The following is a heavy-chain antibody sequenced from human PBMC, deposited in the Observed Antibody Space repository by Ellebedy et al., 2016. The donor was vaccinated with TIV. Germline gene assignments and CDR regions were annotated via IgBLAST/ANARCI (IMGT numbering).Heavy chain of an antibody. D-gene: IGHD1-26*01. CDR2: ISDDGSNK. CDR3: AKIRAQWEPLDY. CDR1: ALTFSSFS. V-gene: IGHV3-30*18. Sequence: GRSLRLSXAASALTFSSFSIHWVRQAPGKGLEWVAFISDDGSNKYYIDSVKGRFTISRDNSTNTLYLQMNSRGAEDTAVYYCAKIRAQWEPLDYWGQGTLVTVSS. J-gene: IGHJ4*02.